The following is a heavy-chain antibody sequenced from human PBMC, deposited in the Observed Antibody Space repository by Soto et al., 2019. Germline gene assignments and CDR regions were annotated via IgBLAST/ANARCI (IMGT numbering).Heavy chain of an antibody. Sequence: EVQLLESGGGLVQPGGSLRLSCAASGFTFGSSSVSWVRQAAGKGLEWVSTISGGGASTYYADSVKGRFTISRDNSKNTLSLQMSSLSAEDTAVYYCAKGGNFSHFDSWGQGTLVTVSS. CDR2: ISGGGAST. V-gene: IGHV3-23*01. CDR3: AKGGNFSHFDS. J-gene: IGHJ4*02. CDR1: GFTFGSSS.